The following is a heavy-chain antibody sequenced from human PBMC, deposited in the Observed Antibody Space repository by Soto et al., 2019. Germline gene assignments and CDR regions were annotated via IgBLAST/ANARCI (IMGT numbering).Heavy chain of an antibody. V-gene: IGHV1-18*01. CDR2: ISGNNGHT. CDR3: VREVEMPYYYYGLDV. Sequence: QVQLVQSGAEVRKPGASVKVSCKASGYTFTTYGISWVRQAPGQGLEWMGWISGNNGHTKYAQKFQGRVTMTTDTSTSTVYMDRRSLRSDDTAVYYCVREVEMPYYYYGLDVWGQGTTGTVSS. D-gene: IGHD2-21*01. J-gene: IGHJ6*02. CDR1: GYTFTTYG.